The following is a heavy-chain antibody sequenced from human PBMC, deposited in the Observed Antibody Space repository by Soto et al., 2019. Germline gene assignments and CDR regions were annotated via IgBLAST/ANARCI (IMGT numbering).Heavy chain of an antibody. V-gene: IGHV4-39*02. D-gene: IGHD3-10*01. CDR3: ARDHGSGSPY. J-gene: IGHJ4*02. CDR2: IYYSGST. CDR1: GGSISRSSYY. Sequence: PSETLSLTCTVSGGSISRSSYYWGWIRQPPGKGLEWIGSIYYSGSTYYNPSLKSRVTISVDTSKNQFSLKLSSVTAADTAVYYCARDHGSGSPYWGQGTLVTV.